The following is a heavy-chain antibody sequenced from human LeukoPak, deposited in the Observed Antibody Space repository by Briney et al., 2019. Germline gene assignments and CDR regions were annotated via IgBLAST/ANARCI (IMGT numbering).Heavy chain of an antibody. CDR3: ARDITVASGMQF. CDR1: GGSISTYS. CDR2: VVTTTT. Sequence: PSETLSLTCTVSGGSISTYSWTWVRQSPGKGLEWIGSVVTTTTNYSPALRSRVAISVHTSKNQFSLRLESVTTADTAVYYCARDITVASGMQFWGQGALVTVSS. V-gene: IGHV4-4*07. D-gene: IGHD6-19*01. J-gene: IGHJ4*02.